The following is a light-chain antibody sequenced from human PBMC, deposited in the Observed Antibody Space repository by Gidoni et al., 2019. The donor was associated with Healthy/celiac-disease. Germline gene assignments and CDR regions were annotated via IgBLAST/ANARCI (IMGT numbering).Light chain of an antibody. J-gene: IGKJ1*01. CDR2: GAS. CDR1: QSVSSS. V-gene: IGKV3-20*01. CDR3: QQYGSSLWT. Sequence: DIVLTQSPGTLSLSPGERATLSGRASQSVSSSLAWYQQKPGQAPRPLIYGASSRATGIPDRFSGSGSGTDFTLTISRLEPEDFAVYYCQQYGSSLWTFGQGTKVEIK.